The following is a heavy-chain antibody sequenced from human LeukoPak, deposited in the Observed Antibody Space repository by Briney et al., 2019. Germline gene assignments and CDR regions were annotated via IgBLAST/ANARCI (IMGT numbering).Heavy chain of an antibody. D-gene: IGHD2-15*01. J-gene: IGHJ3*02. CDR2: ISDGGST. V-gene: IGHV4-39*01. CDR3: VRHCCSSPSKRTFDI. Sequence: ASETLSLTCTVSGDSIRSSDYYWGCIRQSPGKGLEWVGTISDGGSTYYNPSPKSRIIISVDTSKNQFSLQLSSVTAADTAVYYCVRHCCSSPSKRTFDIWGQGTLVAVSS. CDR1: GDSIRSSDYY.